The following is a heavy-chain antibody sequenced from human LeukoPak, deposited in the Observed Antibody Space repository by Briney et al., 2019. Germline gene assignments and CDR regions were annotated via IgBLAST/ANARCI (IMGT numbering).Heavy chain of an antibody. D-gene: IGHD6-19*01. CDR3: ARENSSAIDY. CDR1: GGSISSSNW. CDR2: IYYSGST. J-gene: IGHJ4*02. Sequence: SETLSLTCAVSGGSISSSNWWSWVRQPPGKGLEWIGYIYYSGSTNYNPSLKSRVTISVDTSKNQFSLKLSSVTAADTAVYYCARENSSAIDYWGQGTLVTVSS. V-gene: IGHV4-4*02.